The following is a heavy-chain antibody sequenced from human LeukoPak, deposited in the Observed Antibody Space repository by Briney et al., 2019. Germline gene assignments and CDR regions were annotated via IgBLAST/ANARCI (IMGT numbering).Heavy chain of an antibody. CDR2: IYYSGST. CDR3: ARLTGYCSSTSCENWFDP. J-gene: IGHJ5*02. D-gene: IGHD2-2*01. CDR1: GGSISSSSYY. V-gene: IGHV4-39*01. Sequence: PSETLSLTCTVSGGSISSSSYYWGWIRQPPGKGLEWIGSIYYSGSTYYNPSFKSRVTISVDTSKNQFSLKLSSVTAADTAVYYCARLTGYCSSTSCENWFDPWGQGTLVTVSS.